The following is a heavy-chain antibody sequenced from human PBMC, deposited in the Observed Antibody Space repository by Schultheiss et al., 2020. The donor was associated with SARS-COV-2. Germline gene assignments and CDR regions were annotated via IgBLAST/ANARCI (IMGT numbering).Heavy chain of an antibody. D-gene: IGHD6-19*01. V-gene: IGHV3-53*01. Sequence: GGSLRLSCAASGFTVSSNYMSWVRQAPGKGLEWVSVIYSGGSTYYADSVKGRFTISRHNSKNTLYLQMNSLRAEDTAVYYCARDHGHSSGWDEYYFDYWGQGTLVTVSS. CDR1: GFTVSSNY. CDR3: ARDHGHSSGWDEYYFDY. J-gene: IGHJ4*02. CDR2: IYSGGST.